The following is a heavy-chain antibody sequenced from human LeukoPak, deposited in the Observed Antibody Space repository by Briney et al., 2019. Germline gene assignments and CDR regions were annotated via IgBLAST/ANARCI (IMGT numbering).Heavy chain of an antibody. CDR3: ARAQYSSSPLYYGMDV. J-gene: IGHJ6*02. D-gene: IGHD6-13*01. CDR2: VYTSGST. CDR1: GGSISSGDHY. Sequence: PSETLSLTCTVSGGSISSGDHYWSWIRQSPGKGLEWIGYVYTSGSTYYNPSLKSRVTISVDTSKNQFSLKLSSVTAADTALYYCARAQYSSSPLYYGMDVWGQGTTVTVSS. V-gene: IGHV4-30-4*01.